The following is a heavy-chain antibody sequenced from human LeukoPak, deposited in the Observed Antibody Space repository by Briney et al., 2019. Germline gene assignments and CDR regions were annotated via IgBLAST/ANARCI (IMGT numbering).Heavy chain of an antibody. CDR2: MNPNSGST. V-gene: IGHV1-8*02. J-gene: IGHJ6*03. CDR1: GYTFTSYD. CDR3: ARGRGWPYYYYMDV. D-gene: IGHD6-19*01. Sequence: ASVKVSCKASGYTFTSYDINWVRQATGQGLEWMGWMNPNSGSTGYAQKFQGRVTMTRNTSISTAYMELSNLRSEDTAVYYCARGRGWPYYYYMDVWGKGTTVTVSS.